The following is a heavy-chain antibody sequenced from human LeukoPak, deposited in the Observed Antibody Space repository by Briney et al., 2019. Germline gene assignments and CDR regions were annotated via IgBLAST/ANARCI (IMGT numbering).Heavy chain of an antibody. D-gene: IGHD3-22*01. CDR3: ARDQNYYDSSGYYWSAGWFDP. CDR1: GYTFTGYY. J-gene: IGHJ5*02. V-gene: IGHV1-2*02. CDR2: INPNSGGT. Sequence: GASVTVSCKASGYTFTGYYMQWVRQAPGQGLEWMGWINPNSGGTNYAQKFQGRVTMTRDTSISTAYMELSRLRSDDTAVYYCARDQNYYDSSGYYWSAGWFDPWGQGTLVTVSS.